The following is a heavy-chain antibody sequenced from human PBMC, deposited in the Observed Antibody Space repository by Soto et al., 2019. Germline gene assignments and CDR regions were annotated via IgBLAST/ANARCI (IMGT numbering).Heavy chain of an antibody. CDR2: ISYTGSA. Sequence: NPSETLSLTCTVSGGSINYSYWTWIRLPPGKGLEWIGYISYTGSANYNASLKSRLTISVDTSKNQFSLKLSSVTAADTALYYCARVNYGDYYYGMDVWGQGTTVTVSS. V-gene: IGHV4-59*01. CDR1: GGSINYSY. D-gene: IGHD4-17*01. CDR3: ARVNYGDYYYGMDV. J-gene: IGHJ6*02.